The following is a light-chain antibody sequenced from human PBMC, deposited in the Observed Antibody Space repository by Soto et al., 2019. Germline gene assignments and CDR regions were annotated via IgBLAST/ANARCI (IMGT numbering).Light chain of an antibody. CDR3: QQYFSYPWT. CDR2: KAS. Sequence: DIQMTQSPSTLSAPVGDRVTITCRASQSISTWLAWYQQKPGKAPNLLIYKASSLDTGVPSRFSGSGSGTEFTLTISSLQPDDFATYYCQQYFSYPWTFGQGTKVEIK. V-gene: IGKV1-5*03. J-gene: IGKJ1*01. CDR1: QSISTW.